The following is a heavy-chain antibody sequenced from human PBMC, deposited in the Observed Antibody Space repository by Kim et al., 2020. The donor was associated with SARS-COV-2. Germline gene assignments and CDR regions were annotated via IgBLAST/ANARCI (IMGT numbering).Heavy chain of an antibody. CDR1: GGSIDTSVYY. V-gene: IGHV4-39*01. Sequence: SETLSLTCTVSGGSIDTSVYYWGWIRQPPGKGLEWIGDIFHNGRTNYNPSLKSRVTISMDSSKNQFSLKLTSMTATDAAVYYCAAIFEYWGQGTLVPVSS. CDR2: IFHNGRT. CDR3: AAIFEY. J-gene: IGHJ4*02.